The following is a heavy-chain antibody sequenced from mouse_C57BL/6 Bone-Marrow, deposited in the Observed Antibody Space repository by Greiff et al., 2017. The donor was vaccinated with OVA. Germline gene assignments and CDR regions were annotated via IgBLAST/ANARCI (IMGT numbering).Heavy chain of an antibody. CDR1: GYTFTDYY. J-gene: IGHJ4*01. V-gene: IGHV1-26*01. CDR3: ARFHIRDYYAMDY. CDR2: INPNNGGT. Sequence: VQLQQSGPELVKPGASVKISCKASGYTFTDYYMNWVKQSHGKSLEWIGDINPNNGGTSYNQKFKGKATLTVDKSSSTAYMELRSLTSEDSAVYYCARFHIRDYYAMDYWGQGTSVTVSS.